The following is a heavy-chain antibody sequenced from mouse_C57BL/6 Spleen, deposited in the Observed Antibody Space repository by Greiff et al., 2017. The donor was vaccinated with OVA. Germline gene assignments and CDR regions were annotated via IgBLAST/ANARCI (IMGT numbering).Heavy chain of an antibody. CDR3: ARSGADYSNSEYAMDD. CDR2: IYPGGGNT. CDR1: GYTFTDYY. V-gene: IGHV1-76*01. J-gene: IGHJ4*01. Sequence: QVQLQQSGAELVRPGASVKLSCKASGYTFTDYYINWVKQRPGQGLEWIARIYPGGGNTYYNEKFKGKATLTAEKSSSTAYLQLSSLTSEDSAVFVCARSGADYSNSEYAMDDWGKGTSVTVSS. D-gene: IGHD2-5*01.